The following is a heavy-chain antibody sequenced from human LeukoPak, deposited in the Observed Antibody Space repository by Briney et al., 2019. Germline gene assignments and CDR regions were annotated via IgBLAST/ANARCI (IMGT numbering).Heavy chain of an antibody. V-gene: IGHV4-4*07. D-gene: IGHD3-22*01. CDR1: GGSISSYN. CDR3: ARDKYYYDSSASIRFDY. Sequence: PSETLSLTCTLSGGSISSYNWSWIRQPAGKGLEWIARIHTSGGTNYNPSLKSRVTMSVDTSKNQFSLKLSSVTAADTAVYYCARDKYYYDSSASIRFDYWGQGTLVTVSS. J-gene: IGHJ4*02. CDR2: IHTSGGT.